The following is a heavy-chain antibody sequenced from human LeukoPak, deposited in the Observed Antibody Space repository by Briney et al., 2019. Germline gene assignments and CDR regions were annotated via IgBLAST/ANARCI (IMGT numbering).Heavy chain of an antibody. CDR3: ARSRRDNYYYYYGMDV. CDR1: GFTFSSYE. CDR2: ISSSDTTI. V-gene: IGHV3-48*03. Sequence: GGSLRLSCAASGFTFSSYEMTWVRQAPGKGLEWVSNISSSDTTIHYADSVKGRFTISRDNARNSLYLQMNSLRAEDTAVYYCARSRRDNYYYYYGMDVWGQGSTVTVSS. D-gene: IGHD5-24*01. J-gene: IGHJ6*02.